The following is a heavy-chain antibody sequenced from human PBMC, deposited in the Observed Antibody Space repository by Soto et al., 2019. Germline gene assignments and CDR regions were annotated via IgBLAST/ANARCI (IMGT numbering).Heavy chain of an antibody. V-gene: IGHV4-61*01. CDR1: GGSVSSGSYY. CDR3: ARAGGWIQLWNFDY. J-gene: IGHJ4*02. Sequence: QVQLQESGPGLVKPSETLSLTCTVSGGSVSSGSYYWSWIRQPPGKGLEWIGYIYYSGSTNYNPSIKSRVTISVDTSKNQFSLKLSSVTAADTAVYYCARAGGWIQLWNFDYWGQGTLVTVSS. D-gene: IGHD5-18*01. CDR2: IYYSGST.